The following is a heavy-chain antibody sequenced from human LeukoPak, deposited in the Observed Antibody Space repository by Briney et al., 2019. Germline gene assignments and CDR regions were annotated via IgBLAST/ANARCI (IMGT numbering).Heavy chain of an antibody. Sequence: GGSLRLSCAASGFSFSRYWMSWVRQAPGKGLEWVANIKQDESEKYYVDSVKGRFTISRDNAKNSLYLQMNSLRVEDTAVYYCASHYHTNYMDVWGKGTTVTVSS. V-gene: IGHV3-7*01. CDR2: IKQDESEK. CDR1: GFSFSRYW. D-gene: IGHD3-9*01. J-gene: IGHJ6*03. CDR3: ASHYHTNYMDV.